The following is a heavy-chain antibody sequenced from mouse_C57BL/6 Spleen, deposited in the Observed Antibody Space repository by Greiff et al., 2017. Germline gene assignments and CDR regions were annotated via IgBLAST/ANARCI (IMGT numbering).Heavy chain of an antibody. D-gene: IGHD2-4*01. CDR3: ARSGDYDSGLDAMDY. CDR2: IYPGGGYT. J-gene: IGHJ4*01. V-gene: IGHV1-63*01. Sequence: QVQLQQSGAELVRPGTSVTMSCKASGYTFTNYWIGWAKQRPGHGLEWIGDIYPGGGYTNYNEKFKGKATLTADKSSSTAYMQFSSLTSEDSAIYYGARSGDYDSGLDAMDYWGQGTSVTVSS. CDR1: GYTFTNYW.